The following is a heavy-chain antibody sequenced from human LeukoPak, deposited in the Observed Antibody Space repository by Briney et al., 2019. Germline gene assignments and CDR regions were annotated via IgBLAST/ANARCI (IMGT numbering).Heavy chain of an antibody. CDR1: KFNFNSYG. CDR3: AKDPNGDYIGTFDI. J-gene: IGHJ3*02. D-gene: IGHD4-17*01. V-gene: IGHV3-23*01. CDR2: ISGSGGST. Sequence: PGGSLRLSCTTSKFNFNSYGMTWVRQAPGKGLEWVSSISGSGGSTQYAVSVQGRFTISRDNSKNTLYLQMNSLRAEDTAVYYCAKDPNGDYIGTFDIWGQGTMVTVSS.